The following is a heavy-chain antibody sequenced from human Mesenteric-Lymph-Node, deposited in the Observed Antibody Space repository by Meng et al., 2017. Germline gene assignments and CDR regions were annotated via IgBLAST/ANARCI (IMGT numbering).Heavy chain of an antibody. CDR3: AKIGSNHQFDL. Sequence: QAQLVQSGAEVQKPGASVKVSCKASGYTFTVYYMHWVRQAPGQGLEWMGRINPHTGGINYAQEFQGRVAMTRDTSISTAYMELSRLRTDDTAVYYCAKIGSNHQFDLWGQGTLVTVSS. CDR1: GYTFTVYY. J-gene: IGHJ4*02. CDR2: INPHTGGI. V-gene: IGHV1-2*06. D-gene: IGHD4-11*01.